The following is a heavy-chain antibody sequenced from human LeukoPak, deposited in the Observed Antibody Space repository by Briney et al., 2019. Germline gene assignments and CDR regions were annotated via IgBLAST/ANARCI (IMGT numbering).Heavy chain of an antibody. Sequence: GPSLRLSWALSALTLSNYCMGWARHPPGEWREWVAVISGSGDSTNYADSVKGSFSISRDNRNNRLYIQITSLTAHHTSVYYCARADYSRISNYFDYWGQGTLVTVSS. J-gene: IGHJ4*02. CDR3: ARADYSRISNYFDY. CDR2: ISGSGDST. V-gene: IGHV3-23*01. D-gene: IGHD4-11*01. CDR1: ALTLSNYC.